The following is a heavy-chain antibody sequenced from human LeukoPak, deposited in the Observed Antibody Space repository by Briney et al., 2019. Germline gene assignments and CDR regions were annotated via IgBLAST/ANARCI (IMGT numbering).Heavy chain of an antibody. J-gene: IGHJ6*02. CDR2: IIPIFDTT. CDR1: GGTFSSYA. D-gene: IGHD3-3*01. Sequence: ASVKVSCKASGGTFSSYAISWVRQAPGQGLEWMGGIIPIFDTTNYAQKFLGRVTITADESTSTAYMELSSLRSEDTAVYYCARDGKGRFGPVWGQGTTVTVSS. V-gene: IGHV1-69*13. CDR3: ARDGKGRFGPV.